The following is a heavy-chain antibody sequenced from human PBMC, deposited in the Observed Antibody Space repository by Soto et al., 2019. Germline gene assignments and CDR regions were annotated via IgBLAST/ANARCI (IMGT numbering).Heavy chain of an antibody. Sequence: QVQLVESGGGVVQPGRSLRLSCAASGFTFSSYGMHWVRQAPGKALEWVAVIWYDGSNKYYADSVKGRFTISRDNSKNTLYLQMNSLRAEDTAVYYCARDGYCSGGSCYSVPVFDYWGQGTLVTVS. CDR3: ARDGYCSGGSCYSVPVFDY. CDR2: IWYDGSNK. D-gene: IGHD2-15*01. CDR1: GFTFSSYG. J-gene: IGHJ4*02. V-gene: IGHV3-33*01.